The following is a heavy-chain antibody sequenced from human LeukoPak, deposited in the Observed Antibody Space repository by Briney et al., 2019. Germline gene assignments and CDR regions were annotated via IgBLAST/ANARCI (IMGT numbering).Heavy chain of an antibody. Sequence: GGSLRLSCAASGFTFSSYSMNWVRQAPGKGLEWVSSISSSSSYIYYADSVKGRFTISRDNAKNSLYLQMNSLRAEDTAVYYCARGREVRGVADYYGMDVWGQGTTVTVSS. CDR1: GFTFSSYS. V-gene: IGHV3-21*01. CDR3: ARGREVRGVADYYGMDV. CDR2: ISSSSSYI. D-gene: IGHD3-10*01. J-gene: IGHJ6*02.